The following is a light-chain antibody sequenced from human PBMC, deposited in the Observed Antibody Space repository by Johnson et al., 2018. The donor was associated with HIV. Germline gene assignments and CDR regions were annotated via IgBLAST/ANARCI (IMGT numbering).Light chain of an antibody. Sequence: QSVLTQSPSVSAAPGQKVTISCSGSSSNIGNNYVSWYQQLPGTAPKLLIYENNKRPSGIPDRFSGSKSGTSATLGITGLQTGDEADYDCGTWDSSLSAGRGFGTWTKFTLL. CDR2: ENN. CDR3: GTWDSSLSAGRG. CDR1: SSNIGNNY. V-gene: IGLV1-51*02. J-gene: IGLJ1*01.